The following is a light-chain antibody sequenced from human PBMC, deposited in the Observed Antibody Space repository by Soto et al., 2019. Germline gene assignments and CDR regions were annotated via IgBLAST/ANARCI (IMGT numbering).Light chain of an antibody. Sequence: EKVMTQSPATLSVSPGERATPSCRASQNVKTRLAWYQQKPGQAPRLLIYDAFTRATGIPARFSGSASGTEFTLTISSLQSEDFAVYYCQQYDEWPLTFGGGTKVEIK. CDR3: QQYDEWPLT. CDR1: QNVKTR. J-gene: IGKJ4*01. CDR2: DAF. V-gene: IGKV3-15*01.